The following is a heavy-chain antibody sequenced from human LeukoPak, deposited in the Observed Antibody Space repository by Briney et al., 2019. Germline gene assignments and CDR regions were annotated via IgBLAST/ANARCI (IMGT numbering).Heavy chain of an antibody. Sequence: GGSLRLSCAASGFTFDDYGMIWVRQAPGKGLEWVSYLTWNGDNTHYTDSVKGRFTISRDNAKNSLYLQMSSLRAEDTAFYYCARSMSTVTTRYFDLWGRGTLVTVSS. J-gene: IGHJ2*01. CDR3: ARSMSTVTTRYFDL. D-gene: IGHD4-17*01. CDR1: GFTFDDYG. V-gene: IGHV3-20*04. CDR2: LTWNGDNT.